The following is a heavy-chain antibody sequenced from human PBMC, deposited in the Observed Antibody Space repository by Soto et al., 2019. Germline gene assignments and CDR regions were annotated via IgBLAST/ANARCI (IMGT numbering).Heavy chain of an antibody. CDR2: IYYRGST. V-gene: IGHV4-39*01. CDR3: ARHFSSGVGDFYGSGSYYDAFDI. CDR1: GGSISSSSYY. J-gene: IGHJ3*02. Sequence: SETLSLTCTVSGGSISSSSYYWGWIRQPPGKGLEWIGSIYYRGSTYYNPSLKSQVTISEDTSKNLFSLQLSAVTAADTAVYYCARHFSSGVGDFYGSGSYYDAFDIWGQGTMVTVSS. D-gene: IGHD3-10*01.